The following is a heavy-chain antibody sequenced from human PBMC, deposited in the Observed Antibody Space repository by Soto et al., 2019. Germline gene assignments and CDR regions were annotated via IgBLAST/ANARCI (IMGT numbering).Heavy chain of an antibody. CDR3: AKVNTMMVGSANACDM. V-gene: IGHV3-23*01. D-gene: IGHD3-22*01. J-gene: IGHJ3*02. CDR2: ISGGGAGT. CDR1: GFTFGSYA. Sequence: EVQLLESGGGFVQPGGSLRLSCAASGFTFGSYAMTWVRQAPGKGLEWVSSISGGGAGTYYADSVKGRFTISRDNSKHTLYLQVNSLRAEDTAIYCCAKVNTMMVGSANACDMWGQGKLVTVSS.